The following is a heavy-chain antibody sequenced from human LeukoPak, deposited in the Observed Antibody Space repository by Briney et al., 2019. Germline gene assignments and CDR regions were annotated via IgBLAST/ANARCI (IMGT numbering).Heavy chain of an antibody. Sequence: GGSLRLSCEASGFNFRSYGMNWVREAPGKDLEWVSGITASARTTYYADSVKGRFTISRDNSKNTLSLQMSSLRAEDTAVYYCAKDLDGSGMYGGIDSWGQGTLVTVSS. D-gene: IGHD6-19*01. V-gene: IGHV3-23*01. CDR2: ITASARTT. CDR3: AKDLDGSGMYGGIDS. CDR1: GFNFRSYG. J-gene: IGHJ4*02.